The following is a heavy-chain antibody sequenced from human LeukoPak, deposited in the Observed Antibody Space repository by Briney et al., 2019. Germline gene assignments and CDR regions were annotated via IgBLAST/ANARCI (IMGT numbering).Heavy chain of an antibody. J-gene: IGHJ6*02. CDR2: IWYDGSNK. V-gene: IGHV3-33*01. CDR1: GFTFSSYG. CDR3: ARDEVVDYDFWSGQLTKYYYYGMDV. Sequence: HPGRSLRLSCAASGFTFSSYGMHWVRQAPGKGLEWVAVIWYDGSNKYYADSVKGRFTISRDNAKNSLYLQMNSLRAEDTAVYYCARDEVVDYDFWSGQLTKYYYYGMDVWGQGTTVTVSS. D-gene: IGHD3-3*01.